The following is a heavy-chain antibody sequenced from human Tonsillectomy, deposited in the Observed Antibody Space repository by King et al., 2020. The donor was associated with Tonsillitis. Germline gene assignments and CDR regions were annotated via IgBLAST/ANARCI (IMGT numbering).Heavy chain of an antibody. J-gene: IGHJ6*02. CDR1: GYTFTDYY. Sequence: QLVQSGTEVKKPGASVKVSCKASGYTFTDYYIHWVRQAPGQGLEWMGRINPNTGGTNYAQRFQGRVTMTRDTSISTAYMELSRLRSDDTAVYYCAGHISSSSYFYYGMDVWVQGTTVTVSS. CDR2: INPNTGGT. V-gene: IGHV1-2*02. CDR3: AGHISSSSYFYYGMDV. D-gene: IGHD6-6*01.